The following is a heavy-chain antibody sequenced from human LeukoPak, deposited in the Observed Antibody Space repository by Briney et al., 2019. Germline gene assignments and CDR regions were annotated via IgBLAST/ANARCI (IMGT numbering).Heavy chain of an antibody. CDR2: ISYDGSNK. Sequence: GGSLRITCAASGFTFSSYAMHWVRQAPGKGLEWVAVISYDGSNKYYADSVKGRFTISRDNSKNTLYLQMNSLRAEDTAVYYCATADIVATIDYRGQGTLVTVSS. CDR1: GFTFSSYA. CDR3: ATADIVATIDY. V-gene: IGHV3-30*04. D-gene: IGHD5-12*01. J-gene: IGHJ4*02.